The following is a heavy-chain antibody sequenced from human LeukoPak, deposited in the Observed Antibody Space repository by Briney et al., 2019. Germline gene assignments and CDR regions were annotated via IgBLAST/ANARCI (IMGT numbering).Heavy chain of an antibody. CDR1: GASFSTNY. D-gene: IGHD1-1*01. V-gene: IGHV4-59*01. J-gene: IGHJ6*03. Sequence: SETLSLTCSVSGASFSTNYWSWIRQPPGRGLEWIGYVFDSGSTNYNPSLKSRVTISVDTSTKQFSLRLSSVTAADTAVYYCARLYQQSKWKYYYYYMDVWGKGTAITVSS. CDR3: ARLYQQSKWKYYYYYMDV. CDR2: VFDSGST.